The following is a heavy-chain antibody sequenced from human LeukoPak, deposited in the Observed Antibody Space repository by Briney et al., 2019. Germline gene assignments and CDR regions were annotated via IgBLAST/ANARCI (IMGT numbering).Heavy chain of an antibody. CDR1: GGSFSGYY. CDR2: INHSGST. Sequence: SETLSLTCAVYGGSFSGYYWSRIRQPPGKGLEWIGEINHSGSTNYNPSLKSRVTISVDTSKNQFSLKLSSVTAADTAVYYCARNRGDYDYVWGSYRSRNYFDYWGQGTLVTVSS. V-gene: IGHV4-34*01. D-gene: IGHD3-16*02. CDR3: ARNRGDYDYVWGSYRSRNYFDY. J-gene: IGHJ4*02.